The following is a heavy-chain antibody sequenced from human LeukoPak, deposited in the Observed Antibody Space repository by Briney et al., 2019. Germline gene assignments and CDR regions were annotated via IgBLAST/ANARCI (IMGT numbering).Heavy chain of an antibody. CDR2: FDPEDGET. Sequence: GASVEVSCKVSGYTLTELSMHWVRQAPGKGLEWMGGFDPEDGETIYAQKFQGRVTMTEDTSTDTAYMELSSLRSEDTAVYYCATAPEYYYDSSAYLFPFDYWGQGTLVTVSS. V-gene: IGHV1-24*01. CDR1: GYTLTELS. D-gene: IGHD3-22*01. J-gene: IGHJ4*02. CDR3: ATAPEYYYDSSAYLFPFDY.